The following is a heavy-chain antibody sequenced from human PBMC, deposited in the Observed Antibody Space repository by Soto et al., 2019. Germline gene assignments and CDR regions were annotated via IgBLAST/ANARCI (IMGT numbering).Heavy chain of an antibody. V-gene: IGHV1-18*01. CDR1: GYTFTSYG. J-gene: IGHJ6*03. D-gene: IGHD5-18*01. Sequence: ASVKVSCKASGYTFTSYGISWVRQAPGQGLEWMGWISAYNGNTNYAQKLQGRVTMTIDTSTSTAYMELRSLRSDDTAVYYCARELSPSYSYGLYYYYYMDVWGKGTKVTVSS. CDR3: ARELSPSYSYGLYYYYYMDV. CDR2: ISAYNGNT.